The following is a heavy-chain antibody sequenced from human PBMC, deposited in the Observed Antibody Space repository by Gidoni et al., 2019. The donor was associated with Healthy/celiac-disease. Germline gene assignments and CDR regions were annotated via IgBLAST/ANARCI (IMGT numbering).Heavy chain of an antibody. D-gene: IGHD6-19*01. CDR2: ISYDGSNK. J-gene: IGHJ4*02. V-gene: IGHV3-30*18. Sequence: QVQLVESGGGVVQPGRSLRLSCAASGFTFSSYGMHWVRQAPGKGLEWVAVISYDGSNKYYADSVKGRFTISRDNSKNTLYLQMNSLRAEDTAVYYCAKDLYSSGWSFDYWGQGTLVTVSS. CDR3: AKDLYSSGWSFDY. CDR1: GFTFSSYG.